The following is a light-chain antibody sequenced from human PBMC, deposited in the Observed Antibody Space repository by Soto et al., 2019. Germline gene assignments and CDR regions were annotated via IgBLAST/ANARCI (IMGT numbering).Light chain of an antibody. CDR2: DAV. CDR1: TGAVTSGHY. Sequence: QAVVTQEPSLTVSPGGTVTLTSGSSTGAVTSGHYPYWFQQKPGQAPRTLIFDAVHKHSWTPARFSGFLLGGKAALTLSGAQPEDEAEYYCLLSYNDGRGVFGPGTKLTVL. CDR3: LLSYNDGRGV. J-gene: IGLJ1*01. V-gene: IGLV7-46*01.